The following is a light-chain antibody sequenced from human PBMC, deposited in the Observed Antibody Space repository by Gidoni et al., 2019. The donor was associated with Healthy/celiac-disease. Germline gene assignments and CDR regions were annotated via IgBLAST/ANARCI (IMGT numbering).Light chain of an antibody. V-gene: IGLV2-14*03. CDR1: SSDVGGYNY. CDR2: DVS. J-gene: IGLJ2*01. CDR3: SSYTSSSTKV. Sequence: ALTQPASVSGSPGQSITISCTGTSSDVGGYNYVSWYQQHPGKAPKLMIYDVSNRPSGVSNRFSGSKSGNTASLTISGLQAEDEADYYCSSYTSSSTKVFGGGTKLTVL.